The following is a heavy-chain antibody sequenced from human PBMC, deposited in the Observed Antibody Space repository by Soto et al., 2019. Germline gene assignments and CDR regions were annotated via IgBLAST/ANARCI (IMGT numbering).Heavy chain of an antibody. CDR1: GGTFSSYA. J-gene: IGHJ4*02. V-gene: IGHV1-69*13. CDR3: HIVLMVYAMSGFDY. CDR2: IIPIFGTA. D-gene: IGHD2-8*01. Sequence: SVKVSCKASGGTFSSYAISWVRQAPGQGLEWMGGIIPIFGTANYAQKFQGRVTITADESTSTAYMELSSLRSEDTAVYYCHIVLMVYAMSGFDYWGQGTLVTVSS.